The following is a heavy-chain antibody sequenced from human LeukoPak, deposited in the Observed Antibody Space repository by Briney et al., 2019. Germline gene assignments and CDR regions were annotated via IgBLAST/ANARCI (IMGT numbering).Heavy chain of an antibody. D-gene: IGHD1-26*01. Sequence: GGSLRLSCAASGFTFSSYEMNWVRQAPGKGLEWVSYISGSGTSIHYADSVKGRFTISRDNAKNSVYLQMNSLRAEDTAVYYCASLWELQTVANWGQGTLVTVSS. J-gene: IGHJ4*02. CDR3: ASLWELQTVAN. CDR1: GFTFSSYE. V-gene: IGHV3-48*03. CDR2: ISGSGTSI.